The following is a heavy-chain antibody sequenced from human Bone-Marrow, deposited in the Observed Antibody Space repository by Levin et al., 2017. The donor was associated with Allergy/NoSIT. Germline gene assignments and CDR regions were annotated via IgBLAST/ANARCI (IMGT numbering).Heavy chain of an antibody. CDR2: IIVIPGIA. V-gene: IGHV1-69*02. J-gene: IGHJ4*01. Sequence: GASVKVSCTASGGTFSTYTIDWVRQAPGQGLEWMGSIIVIPGIANYAQKFKDRLTINADKSTNTAYMELNSLRSEDTAVYFCAGGVLISGSAFTSSLDYWGHGTLVTVSS. D-gene: IGHD2-15*01. CDR3: AGGVLISGSAFTSSLDY. CDR1: GGTFSTYT.